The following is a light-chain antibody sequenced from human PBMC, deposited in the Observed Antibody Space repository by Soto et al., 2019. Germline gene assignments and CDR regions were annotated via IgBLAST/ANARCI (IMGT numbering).Light chain of an antibody. CDR1: QTISSW. V-gene: IGKV1-5*03. Sequence: DIQMTQSQSTLSGSVGARVTITCRASQTISSWLAWYQQKPGKAPKLLIYKASTLKSGVPSRFSGSGSGTEFTLTISSLQPDDFATYYCQHYNSYSEAFGQGTKVDIK. J-gene: IGKJ1*01. CDR3: QHYNSYSEA. CDR2: KAS.